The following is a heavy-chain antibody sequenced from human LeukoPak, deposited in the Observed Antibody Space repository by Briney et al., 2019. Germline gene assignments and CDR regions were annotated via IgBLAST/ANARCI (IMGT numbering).Heavy chain of an antibody. CDR3: ARPLTYYYAPSWFDP. J-gene: IGHJ5*02. D-gene: IGHD3-10*01. CDR2: ISSSGSTI. CDR1: GFTFSDYY. V-gene: IGHV3-11*01. Sequence: GGSLRLSCAASGFTFSDYYMSWIRQAPGKGLEWVSYISSSGSTIYYADSVKGRFTISRANAKNSLYLQMNSLRAEDTAVYYCARPLTYYYAPSWFDPWGQGTLVTVSS.